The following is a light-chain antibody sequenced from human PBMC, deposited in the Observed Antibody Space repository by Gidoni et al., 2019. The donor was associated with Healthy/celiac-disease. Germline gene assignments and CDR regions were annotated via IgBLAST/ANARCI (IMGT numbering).Light chain of an antibody. CDR1: QSVSSY. CDR3: QQRSNWHRT. CDR2: DAS. V-gene: IGKV3-11*01. J-gene: IGKJ4*01. Sequence: ELVLTQSPATLSLSPGESATLSCRASQSVSSYLAWYQQKPGQATRLLIYDASNRATGSPDRVSGSGYGTDFTLTISSLEPEECAVYYWQQRSNWHRTCGGXTKVEIK.